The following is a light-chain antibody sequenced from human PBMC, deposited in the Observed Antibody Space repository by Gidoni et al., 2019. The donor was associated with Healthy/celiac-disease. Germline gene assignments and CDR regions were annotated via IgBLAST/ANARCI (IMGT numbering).Light chain of an antibody. CDR3: QQYYSYPRT. J-gene: IGKJ2*01. V-gene: IGKV1-8*01. CDR1: QGISSY. Sequence: ATRMTQSPSSFSASTGDRVTITCRASQGISSYLAWYQQKPGKAPKLLISAASTFQSGVPPRFSGSGSGTDFTLTISWLQSEDFGTYYCQQYYSYPRTFGQGTKLEIK. CDR2: AAS.